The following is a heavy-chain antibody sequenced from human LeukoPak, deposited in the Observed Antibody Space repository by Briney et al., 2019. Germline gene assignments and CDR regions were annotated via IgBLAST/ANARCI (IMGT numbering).Heavy chain of an antibody. CDR3: ARTPSGYETDYYFDY. J-gene: IGHJ4*02. D-gene: IGHD5-12*01. Sequence: PGGSLRLSCAASGFTFSSYSINWVRQAPGKGLEWVSYISSGSNTIYYADSVKGRFTISRDNAKNSLFLQMNSLRAEDTAVYYCARTPSGYETDYYFDYWGQGTLVTVSS. CDR2: ISSGSNTI. CDR1: GFTFSSYS. V-gene: IGHV3-48*01.